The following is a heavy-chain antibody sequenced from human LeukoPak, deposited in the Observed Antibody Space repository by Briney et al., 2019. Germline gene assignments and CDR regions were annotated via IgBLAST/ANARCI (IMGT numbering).Heavy chain of an antibody. J-gene: IGHJ6*02. D-gene: IGHD2-8*02. V-gene: IGHV3-30*18. Sequence: GGSLRLSCAASGFIFSRYGMYWARQTPGKGLEWVTVISYDGSDKYYGDSVKGRFTISRDNSKNTLFLQMNSLEPEDTAVYYCAKGSTGGGGYYYYAMDVWGQGTTVTVSS. CDR3: AKGSTGGGGYYYYAMDV. CDR2: ISYDGSDK. CDR1: GFIFSRYG.